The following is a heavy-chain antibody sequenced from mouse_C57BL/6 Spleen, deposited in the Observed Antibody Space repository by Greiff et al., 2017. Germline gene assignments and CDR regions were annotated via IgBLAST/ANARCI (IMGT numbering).Heavy chain of an antibody. CDR2: IYPNSGGT. CDR3: AKYDYDSGLAY. CDR1: GYTFTSYW. D-gene: IGHD2-4*01. J-gene: IGHJ3*01. Sequence: VQLQQPGAELVKPGASVKLSCKASGYTFTSYWMHWVKQRPGRGLEWIGRIYPNSGGTKYNEKFKSKATLTVDKSSSTAYMQLSSLTSEDSAVYYCAKYDYDSGLAYWGQGTLVTVSA. V-gene: IGHV1-72*01.